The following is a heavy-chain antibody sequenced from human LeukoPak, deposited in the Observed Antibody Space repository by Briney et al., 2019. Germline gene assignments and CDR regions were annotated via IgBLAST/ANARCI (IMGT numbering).Heavy chain of an antibody. CDR2: ISAYNGNT. CDR3: ASRFCSRTSCYTGYFQH. V-gene: IGHV1-18*01. CDR1: GYTFTSYG. D-gene: IGHD2-2*01. Sequence: ASVKVSCKASGYTFTSYGISWVRQAPGQGLEWMGWISAYNGNTNYAQKLQGRVTMTTDTSTSTAYMELRSLRSDDTAVYYCASRFCSRTSCYTGYFQHWGQGTLVTVSS. J-gene: IGHJ1*01.